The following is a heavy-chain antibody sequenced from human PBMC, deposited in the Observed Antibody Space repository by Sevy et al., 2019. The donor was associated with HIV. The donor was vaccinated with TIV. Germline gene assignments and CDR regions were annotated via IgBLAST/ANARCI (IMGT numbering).Heavy chain of an antibody. J-gene: IGHJ1*01. Sequence: GGSLRLSCAASGFTFSNVWMSWVRQAPGKGLEWVAHIKSKTDGGTTDYAAPVRGRFTISRDDSKNTLYLQMNSLKTEDTAVYYSTTGGSLFQHWGQGTLVTVS. CDR1: GFTFSNVW. V-gene: IGHV3-15*01. CDR2: IKSKTDGGTT. CDR3: TTGGSLFQH. D-gene: IGHD3-16*01.